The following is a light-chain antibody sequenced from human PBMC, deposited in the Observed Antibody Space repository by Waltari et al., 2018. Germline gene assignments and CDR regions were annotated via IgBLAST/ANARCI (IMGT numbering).Light chain of an antibody. V-gene: IGKV3-20*01. CDR2: GAS. CDR1: QTITGSW. J-gene: IGKJ4*01. CDR3: QQYDGSVVT. Sequence: EIVLTQSPGTLSVSPGERGTVSCRASQTITGSWLTWYHQKPGQAPRLLIYGASNRAPGIPDGCSGSGAGTDVTLTISRLEPEDSAVYYCQQYDGSVVTFGGGTKVEIK.